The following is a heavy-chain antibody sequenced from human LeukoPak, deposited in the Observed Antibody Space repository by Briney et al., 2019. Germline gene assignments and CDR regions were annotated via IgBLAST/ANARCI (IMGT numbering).Heavy chain of an antibody. V-gene: IGHV3-66*01. CDR2: IYSGGST. CDR1: GSTVSSNY. D-gene: IGHD3-10*01. CDR3: ARDHGYYGSGSPLYYFDY. J-gene: IGHJ4*02. Sequence: GGSLRLSCAASGSTVSSNYMSWVRQAPGKGLEWASVIYSGGSTYYADSVKGRFTISRDNSKNTLYLQMNSLRAEDTAVYYCARDHGYYGSGSPLYYFDYWGQGTLVTVSS.